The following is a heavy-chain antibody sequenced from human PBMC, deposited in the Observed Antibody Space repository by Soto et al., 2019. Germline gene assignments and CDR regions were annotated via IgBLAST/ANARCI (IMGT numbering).Heavy chain of an antibody. D-gene: IGHD6-25*01. CDR1: GFTFRRNN. V-gene: IGHV3-21*01. CDR2: ISSSGDYL. CDR3: VRGVDDEDGAAAPWFLFEN. Sequence: GGSLRLCCAASGFTFRRNNMNWVRQAPGKGLEWVASISSSGDYLYYADSVKGRFIISRDNFQNSLFLQMNNLRADDTAVYYFVRGVDDEDGAAAPWFLFENWGQGT. J-gene: IGHJ4*02.